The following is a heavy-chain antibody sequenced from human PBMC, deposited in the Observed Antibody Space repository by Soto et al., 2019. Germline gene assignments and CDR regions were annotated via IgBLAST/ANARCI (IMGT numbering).Heavy chain of an antibody. V-gene: IGHV1-69*13. Sequence: GASVKVSCKASGGTFSSYAISWVRQAPGQGLEWMGGIIPIFGTANYAQKFQGRVTITADESTSTAYMELSGLRSEDTAVYYCARDQPIAVAGTVSAGVFDYWGQGTLVTVSS. J-gene: IGHJ4*02. CDR2: IIPIFGTA. CDR3: ARDQPIAVAGTVSAGVFDY. D-gene: IGHD6-19*01. CDR1: GGTFSSYA.